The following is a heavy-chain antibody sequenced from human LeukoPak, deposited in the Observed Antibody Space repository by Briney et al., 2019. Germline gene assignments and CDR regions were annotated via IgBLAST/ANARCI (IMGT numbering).Heavy chain of an antibody. CDR3: ARDRHFVAFDI. CDR2: IYSGGST. V-gene: IGHV3-53*01. Sequence: PGGSLRLSCAASGLTVSSNYMSWVRQAPGKGLEWVSVIYSGGSTYYADSVKGRFTISRDNSKNTLYLQMNSLRAEDTAVYYCARDRHFVAFDIWGQGTMVTVSS. J-gene: IGHJ3*02. CDR1: GLTVSSNY.